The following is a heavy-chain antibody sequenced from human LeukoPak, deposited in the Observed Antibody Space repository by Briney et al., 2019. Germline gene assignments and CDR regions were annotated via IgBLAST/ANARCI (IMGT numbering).Heavy chain of an antibody. CDR3: ATYCGGDCYSGLLGGFDP. V-gene: IGHV4-30-2*01. Sequence: SETLSLTCAVSGGSISSGGYSWSWIRQPPGKGLEWIGYIYHSGSTYYNPSLKSRVTISVDRSKNQFSLKLSSVTAADTAVYYCATYCGGDCYSGLLGGFDPWGQGTLVTVSS. J-gene: IGHJ5*02. D-gene: IGHD2-21*02. CDR2: IYHSGST. CDR1: GGSISSGGYS.